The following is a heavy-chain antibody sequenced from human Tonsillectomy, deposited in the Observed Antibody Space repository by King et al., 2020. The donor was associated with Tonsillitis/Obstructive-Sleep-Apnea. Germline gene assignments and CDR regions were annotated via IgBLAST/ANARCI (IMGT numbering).Heavy chain of an antibody. CDR1: GFTFSGSA. CDR3: TRLSDTYDSAFDV. Sequence: VQLVESGGGLVQPGGSLKLSCAASGFTFSGSAMHWVRQVSGKGLEWVGRIRSKGNSYATAYTASVKGRFTISRDDSKNTAYLQMNSLKTEDTAVYYCTRLSDTYDSAFDVWGQGKMVTVSS. D-gene: IGHD3-16*01. V-gene: IGHV3-73*01. J-gene: IGHJ3*01. CDR2: IRSKGNSYAT.